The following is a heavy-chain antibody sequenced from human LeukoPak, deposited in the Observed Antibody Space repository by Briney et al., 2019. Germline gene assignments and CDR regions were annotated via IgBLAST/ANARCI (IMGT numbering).Heavy chain of an antibody. J-gene: IGHJ6*02. CDR3: ANVRGMDV. CDR2: ISYDGSNK. Sequence: GGSLRLSCAASGFTLSSYGMHWVRQAPGKGLEWVAVISYDGSNKYYADSVKGRFTISRDNSKNTLYLQMNSLRAEDTAVYYCANVRGMDVWGQGTTVTVSS. CDR1: GFTLSSYG. V-gene: IGHV3-30*18.